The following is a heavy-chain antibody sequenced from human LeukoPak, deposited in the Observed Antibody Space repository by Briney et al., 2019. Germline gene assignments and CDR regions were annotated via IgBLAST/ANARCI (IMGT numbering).Heavy chain of an antibody. V-gene: IGHV4-59*01. D-gene: IGHD4-11*01. CDR1: GGSISSSY. CDR3: ARVYTSYYYYYMDV. Sequence: PSETLSLTCTVSGGSISSSYWSRIRQPPGKGLEWIGYINNSGSTNYNPSLKSRVTISVETSKNQFSLKLSSVTAADTAVYYCARVYTSYYYYYMDVWGKGTTVTVSS. CDR2: INNSGST. J-gene: IGHJ6*03.